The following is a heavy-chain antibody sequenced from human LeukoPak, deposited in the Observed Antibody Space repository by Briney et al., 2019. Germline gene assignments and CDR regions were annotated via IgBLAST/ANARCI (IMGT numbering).Heavy chain of an antibody. CDR3: ARGDSTGYYYLDY. V-gene: IGHV4-59*01. Sequence: PSETLSLTCTVSSGSISSYYWSWIRQPPGKGLEWIGYAHYSGTTNYSPSLQSRVTISVDTSKNQYSLNLNSVTAADTAVYYCARGDSTGYYYLDYWGQGSLVTVSS. J-gene: IGHJ4*02. CDR2: AHYSGTT. D-gene: IGHD3-22*01. CDR1: SGSISSYY.